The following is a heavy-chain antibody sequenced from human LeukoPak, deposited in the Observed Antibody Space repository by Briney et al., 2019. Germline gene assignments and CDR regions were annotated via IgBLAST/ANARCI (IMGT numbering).Heavy chain of an antibody. CDR3: ARDFGTGGP. CDR2: ISSSSSYI. CDR1: GFTFDDYA. Sequence: PGGSLRLSCAASGFTFDDYAMHWVRQAPGKGLEWVSSISSSSSYIYYADSVKGRFTISRDNAKNSLYLQMNSLRAEDTAVYYCARDFGTGGPWGQGTLVTVSS. J-gene: IGHJ5*02. D-gene: IGHD3-16*01. V-gene: IGHV3-21*01.